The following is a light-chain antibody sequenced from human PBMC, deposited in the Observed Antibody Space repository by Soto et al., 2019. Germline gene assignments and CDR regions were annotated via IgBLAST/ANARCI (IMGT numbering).Light chain of an antibody. CDR1: QSVTRKY. V-gene: IGKV3-20*01. CDR3: QRYGSSPLYT. J-gene: IGKJ2*01. CDR2: GAS. Sequence: EIVLTQSPGTLSLSPGERATLSCMASQSVTRKYLAWYQQKPGQAPRLLIYGASSRATGIPDRFSGSASGTDFTLTISSLEPEDFAVYYCQRYGSSPLYTFGQGTKLEIK.